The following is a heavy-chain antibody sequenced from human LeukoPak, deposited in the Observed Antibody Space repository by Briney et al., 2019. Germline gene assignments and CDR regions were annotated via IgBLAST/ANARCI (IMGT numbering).Heavy chain of an antibody. V-gene: IGHV1-69*06. J-gene: IGHJ4*02. D-gene: IGHD2-15*01. CDR3: ARVGCSGGSCYGISFDY. CDR1: GGTFSSYA. Sequence: SVKVSCKASGGTFSSYAISWVRQAPGQGLEWMGGIIPIFGTANYAQKFQGRVTITADKSTSTAYMELSSLRSEDMAVYYCARVGCSGGSCYGISFDYWGQGTLVTVSS. CDR2: IIPIFGTA.